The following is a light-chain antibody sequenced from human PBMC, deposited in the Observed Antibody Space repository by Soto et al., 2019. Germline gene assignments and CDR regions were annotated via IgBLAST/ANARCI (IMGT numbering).Light chain of an antibody. CDR3: SSYTSSITHVV. J-gene: IGLJ2*01. Sequence: QSVLTQPASVSGSPEQSITISCTGTSSDVGGYNYVSWYQQHPGKAPKLMIYEVSNRPSGVSNRFSGSKSGNTASLTISGLQAEDEADYYCSSYTSSITHVVLGGGTKVTVL. CDR1: SSDVGGYNY. CDR2: EVS. V-gene: IGLV2-14*01.